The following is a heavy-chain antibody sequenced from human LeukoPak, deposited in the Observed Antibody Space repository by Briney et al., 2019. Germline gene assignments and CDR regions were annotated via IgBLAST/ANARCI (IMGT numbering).Heavy chain of an antibody. CDR3: ARIFRGAYFDY. Sequence: SETLSLTCSVSGGSFSSYYWSWIRQPPGKGLEWIGYIHFSGSTNYNPSLKSRVTVSDDKSKNQFSLKLSSVTAADTAVYYCARIFRGAYFDYWGQGTLVTVSS. D-gene: IGHD3-10*01. CDR1: GGSFSSYY. CDR2: IHFSGST. J-gene: IGHJ4*02. V-gene: IGHV4-59*01.